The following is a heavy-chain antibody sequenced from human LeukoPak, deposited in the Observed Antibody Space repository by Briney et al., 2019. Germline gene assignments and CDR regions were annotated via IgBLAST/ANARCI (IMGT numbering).Heavy chain of an antibody. J-gene: IGHJ6*03. CDR3: ARHLSIAARRPNLAYTYYMDV. CDR1: GSSFTSYW. D-gene: IGHD6-6*01. Sequence: GEPLKISCKGSGSSFTSYWIGWVRPMPGKGLEWMGIIYPGNSDTRYSPSFQGQVTISADKSISTAYLQWSSLKASDTAMYYCARHLSIAARRPNLAYTYYMDVWGKGTTVTVSS. V-gene: IGHV5-51*01. CDR2: IYPGNSDT.